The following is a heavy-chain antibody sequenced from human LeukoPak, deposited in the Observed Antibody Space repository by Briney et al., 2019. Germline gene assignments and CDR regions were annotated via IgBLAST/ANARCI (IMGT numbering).Heavy chain of an antibody. Sequence: SETLSLTCTVSGGSISSSSYYWGWIRQPPGKGLEWIGSIYYSGSTYYNPSLKSRVTISIDTSKNQFSLKLSSVTAADTAVYYCAIPRLGYCSGGSCYDAFDIWGQGTMVTVSS. J-gene: IGHJ3*02. V-gene: IGHV4-39*01. CDR2: IYYSGST. CDR1: GGSISSSSYY. CDR3: AIPRLGYCSGGSCYDAFDI. D-gene: IGHD2-15*01.